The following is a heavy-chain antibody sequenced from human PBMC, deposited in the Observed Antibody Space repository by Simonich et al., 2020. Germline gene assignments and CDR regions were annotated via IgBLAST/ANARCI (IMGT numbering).Heavy chain of an antibody. D-gene: IGHD2-21*01. Sequence: QVQLVQSGAEVKKPGASVKVSCKASGYTFTCYYMHWVRQATGQGLGWIGRIKPNSGGTNYAQTFQGRVNKTRDTSISNAYMGLSRLRSDDTAVYYCARNGLVGILKAFDIWGQGTMVTVSS. V-gene: IGHV1-2*02. CDR1: GYTFTCYY. J-gene: IGHJ3*02. CDR2: IKPNSGGT. CDR3: ARNGLVGILKAFDI.